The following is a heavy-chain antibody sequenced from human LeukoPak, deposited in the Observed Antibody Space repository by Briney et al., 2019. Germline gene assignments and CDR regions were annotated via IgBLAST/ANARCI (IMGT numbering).Heavy chain of an antibody. Sequence: SETLSLTCTVSGGSISSYYWSWIRQPPGKGLEWIGYIYYSGSTNYNPSLKSRVTISVDTSKNQFSLKLSSVTAADTAVYYCARVGYSSGWYASQHFDYWGQGTLVTVSS. J-gene: IGHJ4*02. V-gene: IGHV4-59*12. D-gene: IGHD6-19*01. CDR2: IYYSGST. CDR3: ARVGYSSGWYASQHFDY. CDR1: GGSISSYY.